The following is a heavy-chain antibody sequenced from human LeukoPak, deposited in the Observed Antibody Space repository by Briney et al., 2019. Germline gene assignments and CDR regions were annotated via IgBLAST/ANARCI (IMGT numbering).Heavy chain of an antibody. Sequence: ASVKVSCKASGYTFTSYGISWVRQAPGQGLEWTGWISAYNGNTNYAQKLQGRVTMTTDTSTSTAYMELRSLRSDDTAVYYCARSGSGGNYYYGMDVWGQGTTVTVSS. D-gene: IGHD3-10*01. J-gene: IGHJ6*02. CDR1: GYTFTSYG. CDR3: ARSGSGGNYYYGMDV. CDR2: ISAYNGNT. V-gene: IGHV1-18*01.